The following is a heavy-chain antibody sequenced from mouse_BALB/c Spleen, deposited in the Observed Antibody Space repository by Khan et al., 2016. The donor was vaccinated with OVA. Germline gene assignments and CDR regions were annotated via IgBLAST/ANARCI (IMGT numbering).Heavy chain of an antibody. CDR1: GFTFSTYG. D-gene: IGHD1-1*01. Sequence: EVELVESGGDLVKPGGSLKLSCAASGFTFSTYGMSWVRQIPDKRLEWVSAISTGGSYTYSPDSVKGRFTISRDNAKNTLYLQMSSLKSEDTAMYYCTRLAYYYNSEGFAYWGQGTLVTVSA. J-gene: IGHJ3*01. CDR2: ISTGGSYT. V-gene: IGHV5-6*01. CDR3: TRLAYYYNSEGFAY.